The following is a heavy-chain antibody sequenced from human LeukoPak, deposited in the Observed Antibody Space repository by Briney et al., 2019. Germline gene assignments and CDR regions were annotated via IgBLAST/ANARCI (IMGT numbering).Heavy chain of an antibody. Sequence: PSETLSLTCTVSGGSIRNYYWIWIRQPPGKGLEWIGYIYYTGSTNYNPSLKSRVTISVDTSTNQFSLKLRSVTAADTAVYYCARELGGSSGTNWFDPWGQGTLVTVSS. CDR1: GGSIRNYY. D-gene: IGHD6-19*01. V-gene: IGHV4-59*12. J-gene: IGHJ5*02. CDR3: ARELGGSSGTNWFDP. CDR2: IYYTGST.